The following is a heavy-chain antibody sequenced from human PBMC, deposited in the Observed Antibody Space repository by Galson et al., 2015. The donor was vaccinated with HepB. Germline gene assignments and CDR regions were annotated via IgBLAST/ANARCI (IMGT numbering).Heavy chain of an antibody. D-gene: IGHD1-14*01. CDR2: IIPIFGSA. V-gene: IGHV1-69*13. CDR1: GGTFSSYA. CDR3: ARYGSGNTCYMDY. Sequence: SVKVSCKASGGTFSSYAISWVRQAPGQGLEWMGGIIPIFGSANYAQKFQGRVTITADESTSTAYMYLSSLRPGDTAVYYCARYGSGNTCYMDYWGQGTLVSVSS. J-gene: IGHJ4*02.